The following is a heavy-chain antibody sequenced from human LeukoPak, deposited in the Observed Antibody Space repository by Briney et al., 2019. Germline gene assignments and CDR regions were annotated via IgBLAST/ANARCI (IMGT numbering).Heavy chain of an antibody. V-gene: IGHV1-2*02. CDR1: GYKFTDDY. CDR2: INPDSGFT. Sequence: ASVKVSCKASGYKFTDDYMHWGRQAPGQGLEFMGCINPDSGFTNYAQKFRGRVTMTRDTSISTDYLEVRSLTSDDTAVYYCAPTAEAYTSWWKVWGQGTLVTVSS. J-gene: IGHJ4*02. CDR3: APTAEAYTSWWKV. D-gene: IGHD3-16*01.